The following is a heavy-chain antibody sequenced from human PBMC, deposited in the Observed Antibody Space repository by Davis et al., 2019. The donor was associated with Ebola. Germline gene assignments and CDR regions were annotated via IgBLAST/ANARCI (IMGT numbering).Heavy chain of an antibody. CDR1: GYSFTSYW. CDR2: IDPSDSYT. D-gene: IGHD2-2*01. J-gene: IGHJ4*02. Sequence: GGSLRLSCKGSGYSFTSYWISWVRQMPGKGLEWMGRIDPSDSYTNYSPSFQGHVTISADKSISTAYLQWSSLKASDTAMYYCARHGCSSTSCYGYSGYDFDYWGQGTLVTVSS. CDR3: ARHGCSSTSCYGYSGYDFDY. V-gene: IGHV5-10-1*01.